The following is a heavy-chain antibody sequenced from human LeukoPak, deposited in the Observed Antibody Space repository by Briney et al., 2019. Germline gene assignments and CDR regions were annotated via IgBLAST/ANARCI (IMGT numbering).Heavy chain of an antibody. J-gene: IGHJ4*02. CDR1: GFTLSNAL. Sequence: VGALRLSSAAPGFTLSNALIRWVRPAPGTGLEWGARIKSKNDDGTTDYAAPVKGRFTISRDDSKNTLYLQMNSLKTEDTAFYYCTTRISRDGYNWAYDYWGQGTLVTVSS. V-gene: IGHV3-15*01. D-gene: IGHD5-24*01. CDR3: TTRISRDGYNWAYDY. CDR2: IKSKNDDGTT.